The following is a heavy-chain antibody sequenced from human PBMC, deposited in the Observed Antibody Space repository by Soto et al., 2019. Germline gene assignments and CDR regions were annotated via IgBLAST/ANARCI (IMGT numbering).Heavy chain of an antibody. D-gene: IGHD6-19*01. CDR2: IDYTGSN. Sequence: SETLSLTCTVSGGSISSYYWSWIRQPPGKGLEWIGYIDYTGSNKNNPSLNSRVTLSIDTSKNQFSLRLTSVTAADTAVYYCARDLGQWLVQGAFDIWGPGTMVTVSS. CDR3: ARDLGQWLVQGAFDI. CDR1: GGSISSYY. V-gene: IGHV4-59*12. J-gene: IGHJ3*02.